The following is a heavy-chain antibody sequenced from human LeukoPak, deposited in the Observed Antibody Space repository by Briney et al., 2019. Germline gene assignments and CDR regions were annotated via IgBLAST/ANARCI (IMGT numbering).Heavy chain of an antibody. J-gene: IGHJ4*02. Sequence: SVKVSCKASGFTFTSSAMQWVRQARGQRLEWIGWIVVGSGNTNYAQKFQERVTITRDMSTSIAYMELSSLRSEDTAVYYCARDGGSSSFGYWGQGTLVTVSS. CDR1: GFTFTSSA. CDR3: ARDGGSSSFGY. CDR2: IVVGSGNT. V-gene: IGHV1-58*02. D-gene: IGHD6-13*01.